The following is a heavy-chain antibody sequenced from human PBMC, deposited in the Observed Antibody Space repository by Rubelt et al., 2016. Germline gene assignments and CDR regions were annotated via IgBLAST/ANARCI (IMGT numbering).Heavy chain of an antibody. J-gene: IGHJ4*02. Sequence: RFTISRDNSKNTLYLQMNSLRAEDTAVYYCASGPYSSSASLFPFDYWGQGTLVTVSS. D-gene: IGHD6-6*01. V-gene: IGHV3-53*05. CDR3: ASGPYSSSASLFPFDY.